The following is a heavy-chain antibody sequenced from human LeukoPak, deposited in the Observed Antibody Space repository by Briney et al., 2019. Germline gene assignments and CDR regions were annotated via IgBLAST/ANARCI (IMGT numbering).Heavy chain of an antibody. Sequence: GESLRLSCAASGFTFSSYGMHWVRQAPGKGLERVAVISHDGSNKYYADSVKGRFTISRDNSKNTLYLQMNSLRAEDTAVYYCAKRITMVRGSSNGMDVWGKGTTVTVSS. D-gene: IGHD3-10*01. V-gene: IGHV3-30*18. CDR1: GFTFSSYG. CDR3: AKRITMVRGSSNGMDV. CDR2: ISHDGSNK. J-gene: IGHJ6*04.